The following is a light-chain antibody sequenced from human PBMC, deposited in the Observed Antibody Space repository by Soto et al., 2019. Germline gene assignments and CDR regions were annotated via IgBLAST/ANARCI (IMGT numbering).Light chain of an antibody. Sequence: EIVMTQSPATLSVSPGERATLSCRASQSVSSNLAWYQQKPGQAPRLLIYGAYTRSTGIPARFSGGGSGSAFTLTVSSLPSEDFAVYYCEQYNNWPPLTFGGGTKVEIK. CDR1: QSVSSN. V-gene: IGKV3-15*01. CDR3: EQYNNWPPLT. CDR2: GAY. J-gene: IGKJ4*01.